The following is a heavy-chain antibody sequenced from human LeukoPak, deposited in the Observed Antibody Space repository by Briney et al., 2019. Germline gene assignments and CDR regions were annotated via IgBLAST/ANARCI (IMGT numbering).Heavy chain of an antibody. CDR3: ARQLAAPGTRGFDY. J-gene: IGHJ4*02. CDR2: IWYDGSNK. V-gene: IGHV3-33*01. CDR1: GFTFSSYG. D-gene: IGHD6-13*01. Sequence: GGSLRLSCAASGFTFSSYGMHWVRQAPGKGLEWVAVIWYDGSNKHYADSVKGRFTISRDNSKNTLYLQMNSLRAEDTAVYYCARQLAAPGTRGFDYWGQGTLVTVSS.